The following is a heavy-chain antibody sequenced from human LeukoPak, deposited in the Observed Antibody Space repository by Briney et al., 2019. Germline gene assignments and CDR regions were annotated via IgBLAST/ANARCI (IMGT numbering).Heavy chain of an antibody. CDR1: GFTFSDYY. D-gene: IGHD3-10*01. CDR2: ISSSGSTI. Sequence: GGSLRLSCAASGFTFSDYYMSWIRKAPGKGLEWVSYISSSGSTIYYADSVKGRFTISRDNAKNSLYLQMNSLRAEDTAVYYCARDLYGSGVSWFDPWGQGTLVTASS. J-gene: IGHJ5*02. CDR3: ARDLYGSGVSWFDP. V-gene: IGHV3-11*04.